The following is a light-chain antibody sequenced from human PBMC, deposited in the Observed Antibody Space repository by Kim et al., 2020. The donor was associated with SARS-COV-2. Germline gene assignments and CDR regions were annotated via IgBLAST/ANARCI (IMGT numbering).Light chain of an antibody. CDR3: AAWDDSLNGHYV. Sequence: ELTQPPSASGTPGQRVTISCSGSSSNIGSNTVNWYQQLPGTAPKLLIYSNNQRPSGVPDRFSGSKSGTSASLAISGLQSEDEADFYCAAWDDSLNGHYVFGTGTKVTVL. J-gene: IGLJ1*01. CDR1: SSNIGSNT. V-gene: IGLV1-44*01. CDR2: SNN.